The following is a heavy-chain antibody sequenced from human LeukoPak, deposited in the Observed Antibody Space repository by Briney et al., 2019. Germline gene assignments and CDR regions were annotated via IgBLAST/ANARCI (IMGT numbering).Heavy chain of an antibody. Sequence: ASVKVSCKASGYTFTSYGISWVRQAPGQGLEWMGWTSAYNGKTNYAQKLQGRATMTTDTSTSTAYMELRSLRSDDTAVYYCARCIAAAGTGPREFDYWGQGTLVTVSS. CDR3: ARCIAAAGTGPREFDY. V-gene: IGHV1-18*01. CDR2: TSAYNGKT. D-gene: IGHD6-13*01. CDR1: GYTFTSYG. J-gene: IGHJ4*02.